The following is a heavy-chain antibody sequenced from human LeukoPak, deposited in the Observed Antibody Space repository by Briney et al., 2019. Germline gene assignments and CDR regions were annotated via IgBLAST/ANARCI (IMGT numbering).Heavy chain of an antibody. CDR1: GYTFTSYG. J-gene: IGHJ6*03. V-gene: IGHV1-18*01. D-gene: IGHD4-23*01. CDR2: ISAYNGNT. Sequence: VASVKVSCKASGYTFTSYGISWVRQAPGQGLEWMGWISAYNGNTNYAQKLQGRVTMTTDTSTSTAYMELRSLRSDDTAVYYCARSSGTTVVIRFNYYYMDVWGKGTTVTISS. CDR3: ARSSGTTVVIRFNYYYMDV.